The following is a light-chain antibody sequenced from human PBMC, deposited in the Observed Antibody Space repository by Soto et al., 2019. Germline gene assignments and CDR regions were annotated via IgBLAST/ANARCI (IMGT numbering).Light chain of an antibody. V-gene: IGKV3-15*01. J-gene: IGKJ5*01. Sequence: VMTQSPATLSVPPGERATLSCWASETVATNLAWYQQKPGQAPRLLISGASTRAAGISDRFRGSGSGTELTLTISSLRSEDYAVYYCQQRSSWPITFGQGTRLESK. CDR1: ETVATN. CDR3: QQRSSWPIT. CDR2: GAS.